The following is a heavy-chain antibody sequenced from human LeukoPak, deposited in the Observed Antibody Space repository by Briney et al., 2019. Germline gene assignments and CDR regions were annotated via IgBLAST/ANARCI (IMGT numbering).Heavy chain of an antibody. CDR2: IIPIFGTA. J-gene: IGHJ6*03. D-gene: IGHD6-19*01. V-gene: IGHV1-69*05. CDR3: AREGYSSGWYWRDYYYYYMDV. CDR1: GGTFSSYA. Sequence: SVKVSRKASGGTFSSYAISWVRQAPGQGLEWMGGIIPIFGTANYAQKFQGRVTITRNTSISTAYMELSSLRSEDTAVYYCAREGYSSGWYWRDYYYYYMDVWGKGTTVTVSS.